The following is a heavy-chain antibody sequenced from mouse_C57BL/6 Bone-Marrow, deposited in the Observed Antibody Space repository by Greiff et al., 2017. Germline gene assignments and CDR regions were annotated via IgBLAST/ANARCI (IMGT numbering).Heavy chain of an antibody. Sequence: EVHLVESGGGLVQPGGSLSLSCAASGFTFTDYYMSWVRQPPGKALEWLGFIRNKANGYTTEYSASVKGRFTISRDNSQNILYLQMNTLRAEDSATYYCARYQVLDYWGQGTTLTVSS. J-gene: IGHJ2*01. V-gene: IGHV7-3*01. CDR2: IRNKANGYTT. CDR1: GFTFTDYY. CDR3: ARYQVLDY.